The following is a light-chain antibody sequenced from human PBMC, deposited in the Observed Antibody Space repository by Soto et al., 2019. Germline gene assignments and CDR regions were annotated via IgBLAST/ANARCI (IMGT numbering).Light chain of an antibody. Sequence: QSVLTQPASVSGSPGQSITISCTVSSSDVGGSNYVSWYHQHPGKAPKLMIYDVSHRPSGVSNRFSGSKSCNTASLTISGLQDEDEEDYNCCSYTTSSTVLFGGGTKLTVL. V-gene: IGLV2-14*03. CDR3: CSYTTSSTVL. CDR2: DVS. CDR1: SSDVGGSNY. J-gene: IGLJ2*01.